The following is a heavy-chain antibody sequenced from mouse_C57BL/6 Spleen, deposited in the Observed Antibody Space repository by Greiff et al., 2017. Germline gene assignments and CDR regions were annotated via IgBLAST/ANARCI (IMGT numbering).Heavy chain of an antibody. J-gene: IGHJ1*03. D-gene: IGHD3-2*02. V-gene: IGHV5-6*02. CDR1: GFTFSSYG. CDR3: ARQDSSGLDD. CDR2: ISSGGSYT. Sequence: EVKLVESGGDLVKPGGSLKLSCAASGFTFSSYGMSWVRQTPDKRLEWVATISSGGSYTYYPDSVKGRFTISRDNAKNTLYLQMSRLKSEDTAMYYCARQDSSGLDDWGTGTTLTVSS.